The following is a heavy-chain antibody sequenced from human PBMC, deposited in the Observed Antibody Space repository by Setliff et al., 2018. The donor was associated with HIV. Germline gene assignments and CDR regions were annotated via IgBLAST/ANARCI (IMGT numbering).Heavy chain of an antibody. J-gene: IGHJ4*01. V-gene: IGHV4-38-2*01. CDR2: IYPSGTT. CDR1: GVSSRSGYY. Sequence: ETLSLTCAVSGVSSRSGYYWGWVRQPPGKGLEWIGSIYPSGTTFYNPSLRSRVAISVASSRNHFSLKLFSMTAADTGVYYCATTPTTTTSGALDYWGHGTLVTVSS. D-gene: IGHD2-15*01. CDR3: ATTPTTTTSGALDY.